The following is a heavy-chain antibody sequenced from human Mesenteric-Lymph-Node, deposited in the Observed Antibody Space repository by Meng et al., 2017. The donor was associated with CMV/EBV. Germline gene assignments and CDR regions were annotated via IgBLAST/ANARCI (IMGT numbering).Heavy chain of an antibody. CDR1: GYTFTGYF. CDR2: INPKNGGT. CDR3: ARGMATITGGYFDY. V-gene: IGHV1-2*02. Sequence: ASVKVSCKASGYTFTGYFMHWVRRAPGQGLEWVGWINPKNGGTDYGQKFQGRVTMTRDTSISTAYMELSRLRSDDTAVYYCARGMATITGGYFDYWGQGTLVTVSS. J-gene: IGHJ4*02. D-gene: IGHD5-24*01.